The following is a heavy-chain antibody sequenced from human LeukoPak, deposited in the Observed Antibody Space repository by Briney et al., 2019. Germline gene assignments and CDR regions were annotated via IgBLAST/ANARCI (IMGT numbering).Heavy chain of an antibody. J-gene: IGHJ4*02. CDR3: ARGVAGGDF. V-gene: IGHV1-8*01. CDR2: VSPDSGKT. CDR1: GYTFISHG. Sequence: GASVKVSCKASGYTFISHGINWVRLATGQGLEWMGWVSPDSGKTAYAQKFQGRLIMTRNTSINTVYMELGSLKSEDTAVYCCARGVAGGDFWGQGTLVTVSS. D-gene: IGHD6-19*01.